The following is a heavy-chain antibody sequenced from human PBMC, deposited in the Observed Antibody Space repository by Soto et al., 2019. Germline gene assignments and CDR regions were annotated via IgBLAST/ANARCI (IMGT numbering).Heavy chain of an antibody. D-gene: IGHD5-12*01. J-gene: IGHJ6*03. CDR2: ISGRGGST. CDR1: GFTFSSYA. Sequence: EVQLLESGGGLVQPGGSLRLSCAASGFTFSSYAMSWVRQAPGKGLEWVSAISGRGGSTYYADSVKGRCTISRDNAKNTLYLQMNSVRAEDTAVYYCAKGANYYYYYMDVWGKGTTVTVS. CDR3: AKGANYYYYYMDV. V-gene: IGHV3-23*01.